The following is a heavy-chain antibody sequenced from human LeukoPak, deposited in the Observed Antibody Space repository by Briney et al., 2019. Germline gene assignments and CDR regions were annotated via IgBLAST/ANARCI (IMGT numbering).Heavy chain of an antibody. V-gene: IGHV4-31*03. Sequence: SQTLSLTCTVSGGSISSGGYYWSWLRQHPGKGLEWIGYIYYSGSTYYNPSLKSRVTISVDTSKNQFSLKLSSVTAADTAVYYCARTAPMYCSSTSCYTWYFDYWGQGTLVTVSS. J-gene: IGHJ4*02. CDR3: ARTAPMYCSSTSCYTWYFDY. CDR1: GGSISSGGYY. D-gene: IGHD2-2*02. CDR2: IYYSGST.